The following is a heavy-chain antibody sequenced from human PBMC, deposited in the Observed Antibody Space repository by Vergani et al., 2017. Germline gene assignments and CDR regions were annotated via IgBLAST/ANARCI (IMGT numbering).Heavy chain of an antibody. Sequence: EVQLVQSGAEVKKPGESLKISCKGSGYSFTSYWIGWVRQMPGKGLEWMGIIYPGDSYTNYSPSFQGHVTISADKSISTAYLQWSSLKASDTAMYYCARGYCSGGSCYHFDYWGQGTLVTVSS. J-gene: IGHJ4*02. V-gene: IGHV5-51*03. D-gene: IGHD2-15*01. CDR2: IYPGDSYT. CDR3: ARGYCSGGSCYHFDY. CDR1: GYSFTSYW.